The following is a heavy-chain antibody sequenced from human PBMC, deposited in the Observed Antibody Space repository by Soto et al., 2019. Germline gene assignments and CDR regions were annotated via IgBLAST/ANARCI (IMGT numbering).Heavy chain of an antibody. CDR2: LSYDGNNI. CDR3: ARGPIGDAAMVTNYFDY. V-gene: IGHV3-30-3*01. J-gene: IGHJ4*02. CDR1: GFTFSNYA. Sequence: GGSLRLSCAASGFTFSNYAIHWVRQAPGKGLEWVAVLSYDGNNIHYADSVKGRFTVSRDNSKNTLFLQMNSLRPEDTALYYCARGPIGDAAMVTNYFDYWGQGTLVTVSS. D-gene: IGHD5-18*01.